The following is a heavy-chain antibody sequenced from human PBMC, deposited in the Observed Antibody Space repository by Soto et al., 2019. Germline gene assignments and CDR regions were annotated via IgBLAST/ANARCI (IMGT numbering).Heavy chain of an antibody. Sequence: GESLKISCQGSGYSFASYWIGWVRQMPGEDLEWMGIIYPGDSDTRYSPSFQGQVTISADKSLRTAYLQWTSLKASDTALYYCARTRSFTLGFYYDGMDVWGQGTTVTVSS. CDR2: IYPGDSDT. J-gene: IGHJ6*02. D-gene: IGHD6-6*01. CDR1: GYSFASYW. V-gene: IGHV5-51*01. CDR3: ARTRSFTLGFYYDGMDV.